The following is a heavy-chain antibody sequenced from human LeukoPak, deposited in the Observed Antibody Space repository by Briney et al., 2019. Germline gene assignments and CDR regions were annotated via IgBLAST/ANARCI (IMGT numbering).Heavy chain of an antibody. Sequence: SETLSLTCTVSSGSISSTRNYWAWIRQPPGKGLEWIQCIYYSGGTYSNPSLKSRVTISVDTRNNQFSLSLSSVTVADTAVYYCARDRGARDAFDIWGQGTMVTVSS. J-gene: IGHJ3*02. CDR1: SGSISSTRNY. CDR3: ARDRGARDAFDI. CDR2: IYYSGGT. D-gene: IGHD3-10*01. V-gene: IGHV4-39*01.